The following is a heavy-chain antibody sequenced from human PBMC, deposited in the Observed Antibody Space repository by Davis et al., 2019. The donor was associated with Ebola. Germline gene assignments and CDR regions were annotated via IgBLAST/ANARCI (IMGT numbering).Heavy chain of an antibody. Sequence: MPSETLSLTCTVSGGSISSYYWSWIRQPPGKGLEWIGYIYYTGSTSYNPSLKSRLTISVDTSKNQFSLKLSSVTAADTDVYYCSRDDRYCSSSRCDVFDVWGQGAMVTVSS. CDR2: IYYTGST. CDR3: SRDDRYCSSSRCDVFDV. V-gene: IGHV4-59*12. J-gene: IGHJ3*01. D-gene: IGHD2-21*01. CDR1: GGSISSYY.